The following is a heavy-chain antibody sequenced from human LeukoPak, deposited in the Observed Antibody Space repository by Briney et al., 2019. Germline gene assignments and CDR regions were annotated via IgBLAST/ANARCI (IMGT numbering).Heavy chain of an antibody. CDR2: INPNSGGT. D-gene: IGHD3-22*01. V-gene: IGHV1-2*02. Sequence: ASVKVSCKASGYTFTGYYMHWVRQAPGQGLEWMGWINPNSGGTNYAQKFQGRVTMTRDTSISTAYMGLSRLRSDDTAVYYCAREDDSSGYYYDYWGQGTLVTVSS. CDR1: GYTFTGYY. CDR3: AREDDSSGYYYDY. J-gene: IGHJ4*02.